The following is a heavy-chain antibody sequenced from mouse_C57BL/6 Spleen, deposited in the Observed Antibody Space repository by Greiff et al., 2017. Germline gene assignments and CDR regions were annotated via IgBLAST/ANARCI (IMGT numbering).Heavy chain of an antibody. CDR1: GYTFTNYW. D-gene: IGHD2-5*01. V-gene: IGHV1-63*01. CDR2: IYPGGCYT. CDR3: ARISYSNYWYFDV. J-gene: IGHJ1*03. Sequence: QVQLQQSGAELVRPGTSVKMSCKASGYTFTNYWLGWAKQRPGHGLEWIGDIYPGGCYTNYNEKFNGKATLTADKSSSTAYMQFSSLTSEDSAIYYCARISYSNYWYFDVWGTGTTVTVSS.